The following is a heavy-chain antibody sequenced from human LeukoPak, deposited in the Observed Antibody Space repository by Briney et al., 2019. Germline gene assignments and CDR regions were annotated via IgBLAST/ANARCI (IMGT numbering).Heavy chain of an antibody. CDR3: ARPRSEDYFDY. V-gene: IGHV3-21*01. J-gene: IGHJ4*02. D-gene: IGHD3-16*02. CDR2: ISTTSSFI. CDR1: GFTFNSYS. Sequence: GGSLRLSCAAFGFTFNSYSMNWVRQAPGKGLEWVSYISTTSSFIYYADSMKGRFTISRDNAKNSLYLQMNSLRTEDTAVYYCARPRSEDYFDYWGQGTLATVSS.